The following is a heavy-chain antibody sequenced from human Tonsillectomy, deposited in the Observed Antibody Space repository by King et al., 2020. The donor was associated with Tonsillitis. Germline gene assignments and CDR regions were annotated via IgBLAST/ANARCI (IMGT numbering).Heavy chain of an antibody. CDR2: INHFGGT. CDR1: GGSLSTYY. J-gene: IGHJ4*02. Sequence: VQLQQWGAGVLKASETLSLTCAVYGGSLSTYYWSWIRQPPGKGLEWFGEINHFGGTKYNPSLKSRVTISEDTSKNQFSLKLSSVTAADTAVYYCARGLGVEDYWGQRPLDTVSS. D-gene: IGHD2-8*02. V-gene: IGHV4-34*01. CDR3: ARGLGVEDY.